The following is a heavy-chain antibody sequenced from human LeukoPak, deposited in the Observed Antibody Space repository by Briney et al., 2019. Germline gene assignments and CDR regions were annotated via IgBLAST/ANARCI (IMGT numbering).Heavy chain of an antibody. D-gene: IGHD3-10*01. Sequence: GGSLRLSCAASGFTFSDYYMSWIRQAPGKGLEWVSYVTGSGDIKSYVDSVKGRFTISRDNAKNSLYLQMNSLRSDDTAVYYCARDPRSLLWFGELFWYFDLWGRGTLVTVSS. CDR1: GFTFSDYY. CDR3: ARDPRSLLWFGELFWYFDL. J-gene: IGHJ2*01. CDR2: VTGSGDIK. V-gene: IGHV3-11*01.